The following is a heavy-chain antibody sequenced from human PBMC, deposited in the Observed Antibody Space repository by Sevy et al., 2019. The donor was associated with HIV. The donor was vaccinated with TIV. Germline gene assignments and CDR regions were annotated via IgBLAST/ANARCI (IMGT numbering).Heavy chain of an antibody. CDR2: ISAYNCNT. CDR1: GYTFTSYG. Sequence: ASVKVSCKASGYTFTSYGISWVRQAPGQGLEWMGWISAYNCNTNYAQKLKRRVTMTTDTSTSTAYMELGSLRSDDTAVYYCAKWLIWSGYYTYGMEEWVQMTKLTVSS. V-gene: IGHV1-18*01. CDR3: AKWLIWSGYYTYGMEE. J-gene: IGHJ6*02. D-gene: IGHD3-3*01.